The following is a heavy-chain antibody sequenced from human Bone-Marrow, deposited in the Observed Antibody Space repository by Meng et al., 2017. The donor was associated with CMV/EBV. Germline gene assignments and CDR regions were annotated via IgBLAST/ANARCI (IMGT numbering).Heavy chain of an antibody. Sequence: GGSLRLSCKGSGYTFPNFWIGWVRQMPGKGLEWMGIILSGGSSSEYRPSFQGQVTISADKSISTAYLQWSSLKASDTAIYYCARYSEAVAGSSGAGYFYYWGQGPLVPVSS. CDR1: GYTFPNFW. CDR3: ARYSEAVAGSSGAGYFYY. D-gene: IGHD6-19*01. V-gene: IGHV5-51*01. CDR2: ILSGGSSS. J-gene: IGHJ4*02.